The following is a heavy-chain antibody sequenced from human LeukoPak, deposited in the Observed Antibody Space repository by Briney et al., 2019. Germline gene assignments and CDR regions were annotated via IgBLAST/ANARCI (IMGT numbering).Heavy chain of an antibody. J-gene: IGHJ5*02. CDR1: GYSISSGYF. D-gene: IGHD6-13*01. V-gene: IGHV4-38-2*02. CDR3: ARAYSSSWYFNWFDP. CDR2: IYHSGST. Sequence: SETLSLTCTVSGYSISSGYFWGWIRQPPGKGLEWIGTIYHSGSTYYNASLESQVTISVDMSKNQFSLKLSSVTAADTAVYYCARAYSSSWYFNWFDPWGQGTLVTVSS.